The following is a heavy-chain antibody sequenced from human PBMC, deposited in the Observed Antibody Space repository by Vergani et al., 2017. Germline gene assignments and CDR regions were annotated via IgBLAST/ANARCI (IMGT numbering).Heavy chain of an antibody. CDR3: ASYRWLTGIAVAGHFDY. J-gene: IGHJ4*02. CDR1: GGSISSSSYY. CDR2: IYYSGST. Sequence: QLQLQESGPGLVKPSETLSLTCTVSGGSISSSSYYWGWIRQPPGKGLEWIGSIYYSGSTSYNPSLKSRVTISVDTSKNQFSLKLSSVTAADTAVYYCASYRWLTGIAVAGHFDYWGQGTLVTVSS. V-gene: IGHV4-39*07. D-gene: IGHD6-19*01.